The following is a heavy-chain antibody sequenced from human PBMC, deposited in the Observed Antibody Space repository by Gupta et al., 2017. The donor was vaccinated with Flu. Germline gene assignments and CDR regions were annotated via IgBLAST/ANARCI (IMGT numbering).Heavy chain of an antibody. CDR3: AREAGGTTVVDA. J-gene: IGHJ5*02. V-gene: IGHV4-38-2*02. CDR2: MYHRGGD. CDR1: NYSISNGYY. Sequence: VPLQESGPGLVEPSETLSLTCVVSNYSISNGYYWGWIRQPPRKGLEWIGNMYHRGGDEYNPSLKSRVAISIDTSKNEVSLKVTAVTAADTAVYYCAREAGGTTVVDAGGPGILVTVSS. D-gene: IGHD1-7*01.